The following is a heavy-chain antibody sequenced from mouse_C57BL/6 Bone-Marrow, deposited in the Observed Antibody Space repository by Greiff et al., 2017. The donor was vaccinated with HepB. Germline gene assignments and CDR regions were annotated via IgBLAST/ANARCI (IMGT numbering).Heavy chain of an antibody. V-gene: IGHV1-81*01. CDR3: ARFYYSNYLYYFDY. D-gene: IGHD2-5*01. CDR2: IYPRSGNT. CDR1: GYTFTSYG. J-gene: IGHJ2*01. Sequence: VKLMESGAELARPGASVKLSCKASGYTFTSYGISWVKQRTGQGLEWIGEIYPRSGNTYYNEKFKGKATLTADKSSSTAYMELRSLTSEDSAVYFCARFYYSNYLYYFDYWGQGTTLTVSS.